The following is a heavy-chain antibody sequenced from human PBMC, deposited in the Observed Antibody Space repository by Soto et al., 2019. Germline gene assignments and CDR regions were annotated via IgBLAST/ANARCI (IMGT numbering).Heavy chain of an antibody. CDR1: GGTFSSYA. V-gene: IGHV1-69*13. J-gene: IGHJ6*02. Sequence: VASVKVSCKASGGTFSSYAISWVRQAPGQGLEWMGGIIPIFGTANYAQKFQGRVTITADESTSTAYMELSSLRSEDTAVYYCARRNREGTIFGVFEYYYYGMDVWGQGTTVTVSS. CDR3: ARRNREGTIFGVFEYYYYGMDV. D-gene: IGHD3-3*01. CDR2: IIPIFGTA.